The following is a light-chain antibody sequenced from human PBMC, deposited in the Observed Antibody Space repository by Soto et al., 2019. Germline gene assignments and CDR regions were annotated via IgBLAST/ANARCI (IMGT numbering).Light chain of an antibody. J-gene: IGKJ1*01. V-gene: IGKV3-20*01. Sequence: EVVLTQSPGTLSLSPGERATLSCRASQSVTSSYLAWYQQKPGQAPSLLIYAASSRATGIPDRFSGSGSGTDFTLSISRLEPEDFAVYYCQHYGRSVTWTFGQGTKVEIK. CDR2: AAS. CDR1: QSVTSSY. CDR3: QHYGRSVTWT.